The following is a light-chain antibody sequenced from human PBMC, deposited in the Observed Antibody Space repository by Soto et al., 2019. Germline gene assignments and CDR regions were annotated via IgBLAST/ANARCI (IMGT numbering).Light chain of an antibody. V-gene: IGLV2-11*01. CDR2: DVS. CDR3: CSYAGSYPSYV. J-gene: IGLJ1*01. Sequence: QSALTQPRSVSGSPGQAVTISCTGTSSDVGGYNYVSWYQQHPGKAPKLMIYDVSKRPSGVPDRFSGSKSGNTASLTISGFQAEDEADYYCCSYAGSYPSYVFGTGTKVTVL. CDR1: SSDVGGYNY.